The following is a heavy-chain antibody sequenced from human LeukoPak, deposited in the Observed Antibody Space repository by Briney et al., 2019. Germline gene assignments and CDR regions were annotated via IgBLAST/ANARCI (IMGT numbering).Heavy chain of an antibody. D-gene: IGHD5-24*01. J-gene: IGHJ4*02. Sequence: GGTLRLSCAASGFTFSSHGMNWVRQAPGKGLEWVSGISPNGVITYYADSVKGRFTISRDNSKGTVYLQMNSLGPEGTAVYYCAKDDAWLQYGNWGRGTLVTVSS. CDR1: GFTFSSHG. CDR2: ISPNGVIT. CDR3: AKDDAWLQYGN. V-gene: IGHV3-23*01.